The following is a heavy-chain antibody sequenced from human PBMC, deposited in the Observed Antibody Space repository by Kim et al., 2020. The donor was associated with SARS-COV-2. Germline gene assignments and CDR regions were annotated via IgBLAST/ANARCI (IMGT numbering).Heavy chain of an antibody. CDR1: GFTFSDYY. CDR3: ARELRYFDYEYYYGMDV. D-gene: IGHD3-9*01. Sequence: GGSLRLSCAASGFTFSDYYMSWIRQAPGKGLEWVSYISSSGSTIYYADSVKGRFTISRDNAKNSLYLQMNSLRAEDTAVYYCARELRYFDYEYYYGMDVWGQGTTVTVSS. CDR2: ISSSGSTI. V-gene: IGHV3-11*04. J-gene: IGHJ6*02.